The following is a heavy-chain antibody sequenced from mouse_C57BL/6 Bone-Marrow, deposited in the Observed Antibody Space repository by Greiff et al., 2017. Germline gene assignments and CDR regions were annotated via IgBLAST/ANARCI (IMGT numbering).Heavy chain of an antibody. CDR1: GFNIKDYY. V-gene: IGHV14-2*01. CDR3: ARPYGSSPFYYAMDY. J-gene: IGHJ4*01. D-gene: IGHD1-1*01. Sequence: EVQGVESGAELVKPGASVKLSCTASGFNIKDYYMHWVKQRTEQGLEWIGRIDPEDGETKYAPKFQGKATITADTSSNTAYLQLSSLTSEDTAVYYCARPYGSSPFYYAMDYWGQGTSVTVSS. CDR2: IDPEDGET.